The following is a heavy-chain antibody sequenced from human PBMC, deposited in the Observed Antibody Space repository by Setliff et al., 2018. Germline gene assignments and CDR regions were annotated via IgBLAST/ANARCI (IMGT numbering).Heavy chain of an antibody. CDR2: IKSSREGATS. CDR3: ATGPRDSRNYLTWLGS. Sequence: LRLSCSVSGITFINACMTWVRQAPGKGPEWVGRIKSSREGATSDYGAPAKGRFTISRDDSKQMIFLQMHNLKTEDTGFYYCATGPRDSRNYLTWLGSWGQGTLVTVSS. CDR1: GITFINAC. D-gene: IGHD3-22*01. V-gene: IGHV3-15*01. J-gene: IGHJ5*01.